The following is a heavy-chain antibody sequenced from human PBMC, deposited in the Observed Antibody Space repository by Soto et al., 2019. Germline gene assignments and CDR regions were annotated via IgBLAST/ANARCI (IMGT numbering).Heavy chain of an antibody. CDR3: AKEMDYDFYPYGMDV. V-gene: IGHV3-30*18. CDR1: GFTFSSYG. CDR2: ISYDGSNK. D-gene: IGHD3-3*01. Sequence: GGSLTLSCAASGFTFSSYGMHWVRQAPGKGLEWVAVISYDGSNKYYADSVKGRFTISRDNSKNTRYLQMNSLRAEDTAVYYCAKEMDYDFYPYGMDVWGQGTTVTVSS. J-gene: IGHJ6*02.